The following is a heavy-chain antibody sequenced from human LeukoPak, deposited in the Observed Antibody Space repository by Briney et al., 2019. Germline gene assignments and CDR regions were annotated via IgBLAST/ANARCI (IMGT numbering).Heavy chain of an antibody. CDR2: IYSGGST. CDR1: GITVSSNY. Sequence: PGGSLRLSCAASGITVSSNYMSWVRQAPGKGLEWVSVIYSGGSTYYADSVKGRLTISRDNSKNTLYLQMNSLRAEDTAVYYCARAQYGDYLDYWGQGTLVTVSS. D-gene: IGHD4-17*01. V-gene: IGHV3-53*01. CDR3: ARAQYGDYLDY. J-gene: IGHJ4*02.